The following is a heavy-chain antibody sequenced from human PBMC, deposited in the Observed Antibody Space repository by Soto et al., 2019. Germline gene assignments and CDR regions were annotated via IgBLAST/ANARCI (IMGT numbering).Heavy chain of an antibody. J-gene: IGHJ6*03. Sequence: PGGSLRLSCAASGFTFSNCEMHWVRQAPGKGLEYVSGISNNGGHTDYANSVKGRFTISRDNAENTLYLQMNSLRAEDMAVYYCARGNIVVVPAAISDYYYYMDVWGKGTTVTVSS. CDR1: GFTFSNCE. CDR3: ARGNIVVVPAAISDYYYYMDV. D-gene: IGHD2-2*02. CDR2: ISNNGGHT. V-gene: IGHV3-64*01.